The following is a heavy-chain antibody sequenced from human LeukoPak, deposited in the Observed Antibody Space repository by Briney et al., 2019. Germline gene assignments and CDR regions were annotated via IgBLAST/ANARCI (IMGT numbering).Heavy chain of an antibody. CDR2: ISYSGNNY. J-gene: IGHJ4*02. V-gene: IGHV3-30*03. CDR1: GFTFSHYA. CDR3: ARGPPTSRSGAHFDY. D-gene: IGHD5-12*01. Sequence: GGSLRLSCAASGFTFSHYAMHWVRQAPGEGLQWVASISYSGNNYYYADSVKGRFIISRDDSKNTLYVEMNSLRLDDTAIYYCARGPPTSRSGAHFDYWGQGSLVTVSP.